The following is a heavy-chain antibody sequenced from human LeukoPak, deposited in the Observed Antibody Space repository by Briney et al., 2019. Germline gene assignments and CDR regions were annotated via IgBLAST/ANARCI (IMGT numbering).Heavy chain of an antibody. D-gene: IGHD1-26*01. Sequence: PGGSLRLSCAASGFTFSSYSMNWVRQAPGKGLEWVSSISSSSSYIYYADSVKGRFTISRDNAKNSLYLQMNSLRAEDTAVYYCARAGISAAEAFDIWGQGTMVTVSS. CDR1: GFTFSSYS. J-gene: IGHJ3*02. CDR2: ISSSSSYI. V-gene: IGHV3-21*01. CDR3: ARAGISAAEAFDI.